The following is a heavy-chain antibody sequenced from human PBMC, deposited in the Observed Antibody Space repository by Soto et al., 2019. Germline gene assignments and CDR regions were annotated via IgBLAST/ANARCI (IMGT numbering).Heavy chain of an antibody. J-gene: IGHJ6*02. CDR2: ISSSSSYI. CDR3: ARDGSGYYYYYYYGMDV. D-gene: IGHD3-22*01. Sequence: PGGSLRLSCAASGFTFSSYSMNWVRQAPGKGLEWVSSISSSSSYIYYADSVKGRFTISRDNAKNSLYLQMNSLRAEDTAVYYCARDGSGYYYYYYYGMDVWGQGTTVTVSS. CDR1: GFTFSSYS. V-gene: IGHV3-21*01.